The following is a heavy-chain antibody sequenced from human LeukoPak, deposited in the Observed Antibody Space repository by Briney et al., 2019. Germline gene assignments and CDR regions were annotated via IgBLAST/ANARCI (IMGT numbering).Heavy chain of an antibody. D-gene: IGHD6-13*01. V-gene: IGHV4-4*07. CDR1: GGSISSYY. CDR2: IYTSGST. J-gene: IGHJ4*02. CDR3: ARISSSWYAPYFDY. Sequence: PSETLSLTCTVSGGSISSYYWSWIRQPAGKGLEWIGRIYTSGSTNYNPSLKSRVTMSVDTSKNQFSLKLSSVTAADTAVYYCARISSSWYAPYFDYWGQGTLVTVSS.